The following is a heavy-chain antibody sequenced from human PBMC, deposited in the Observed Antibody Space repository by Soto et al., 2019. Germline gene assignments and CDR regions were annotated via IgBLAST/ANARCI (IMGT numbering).Heavy chain of an antibody. CDR1: GGTFSNYA. D-gene: IGHD5-12*01. CDR2: IIPLFGTA. V-gene: IGHV1-69*01. Sequence: QVQLVQSGAEVKKPGSSVKVSCKASGGTFSNYAINWVRQAPGQGLEWMGGIIPLFGTANYAQKFQGRVTITADESTSTAYLDLCSLRSEDTAVYYCARPVEMATISRSYLFYWGQGPLVTVSS. J-gene: IGHJ4*02. CDR3: ARPVEMATISRSYLFY.